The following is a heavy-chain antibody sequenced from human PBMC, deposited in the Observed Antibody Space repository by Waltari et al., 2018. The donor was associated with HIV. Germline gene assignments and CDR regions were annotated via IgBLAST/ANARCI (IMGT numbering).Heavy chain of an antibody. CDR3: AKDRLQFLEWAGNRPHYYYGMNV. Sequence: QVQLVESGGGVVQPGRSLRLSCAASEFSLSNYGMHWVRQAPGKGLEWLAVISYDGLNKYYSDSVKGRFIISRDSSNNTVFLQMNSLRAEDTAVYYCAKDRLQFLEWAGNRPHYYYGMNVWGRGTTVIVSS. J-gene: IGHJ6*02. CDR2: ISYDGLNK. V-gene: IGHV3-30*18. D-gene: IGHD3-3*01. CDR1: EFSLSNYG.